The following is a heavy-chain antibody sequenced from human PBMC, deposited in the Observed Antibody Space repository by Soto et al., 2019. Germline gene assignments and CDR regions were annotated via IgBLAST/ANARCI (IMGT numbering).Heavy chain of an antibody. CDR3: ARDKHNSGSSPYFDY. CDR2: INPNSGGT. J-gene: IGHJ4*02. CDR1: GYTFTGYY. Sequence: ASVKVSCKASGYTFTGYYMHWVRQAPGQGLEWMGWINPNSGGTNYAQKFQGRVTMTRDTSISTAYMELSRLRSDDTAVYYCARDKHNSGSSPYFDYWGQGTLVTVPQ. V-gene: IGHV1-2*02. D-gene: IGHD1-26*01.